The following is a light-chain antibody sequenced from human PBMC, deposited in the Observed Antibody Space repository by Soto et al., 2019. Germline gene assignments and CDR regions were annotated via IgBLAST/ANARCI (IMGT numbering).Light chain of an antibody. CDR3: CSYAGSNTPYV. Sequence: QSALTQPASVSGSPGQSITISCTGTSSDVGSYNLVSWYQHHPGKAPKLMISEDTQRPSGVSNRFSGSKSGNTASLTISGLQAEDEAHYYCCSYAGSNTPYVFGSGTKLTVL. V-gene: IGLV2-23*01. J-gene: IGLJ1*01. CDR2: EDT. CDR1: SSDVGSYNL.